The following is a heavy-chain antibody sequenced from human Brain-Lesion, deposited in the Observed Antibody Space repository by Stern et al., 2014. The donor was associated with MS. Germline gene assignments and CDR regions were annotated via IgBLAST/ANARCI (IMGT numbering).Heavy chain of an antibody. CDR2: IFNSGST. D-gene: IGHD2-2*01. V-gene: IGHV4-61*02. CDR3: ARGRVVPGFQYYATDV. Sequence: VQLLESGPGLVKPSQTLSLSCTVSGGSISSGGYYWSWIRQPAGKGLEWIGRIFNSGSTSYNPSLKSRVPISRDTSKNQFSLRLNSMTAADTAVYYCARGRVVPGFQYYATDVWGQGTTVIVSS. CDR1: GGSISSGGYY. J-gene: IGHJ6*02.